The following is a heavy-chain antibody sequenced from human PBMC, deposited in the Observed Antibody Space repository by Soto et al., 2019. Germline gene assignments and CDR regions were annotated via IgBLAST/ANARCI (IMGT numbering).Heavy chain of an antibody. V-gene: IGHV4-39*07. J-gene: IGHJ4*02. CDR3: VMSPGWYKIDS. D-gene: IGHD6-19*01. Sequence: SETLSLTCTVSGGSTRSSDYQWVWIRQPPGKGLEWIADMFHSGSTNYSPSLESRVTLSVDKSKKQFSLKMHSVTAADTAVYFCVMSPGWYKIDSWGQGILVTVSS. CDR1: GGSTRSSDYQ. CDR2: MFHSGST.